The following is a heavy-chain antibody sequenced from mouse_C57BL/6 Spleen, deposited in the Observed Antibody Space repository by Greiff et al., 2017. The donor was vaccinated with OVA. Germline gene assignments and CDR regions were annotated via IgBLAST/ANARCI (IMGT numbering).Heavy chain of an antibody. CDR2: INPNNGGT. D-gene: IGHD2-5*01. V-gene: IGHV1-26*01. CDR3: ARKGPYYSNYEGNYFDY. CDR1: GYTFTDYY. J-gene: IGHJ2*01. Sequence: VQLQQSGPELVKPGASVKISCKASGYTFTDYYMNWVKQSHGKSLEWIGDINPNNGGTSYNQKFKGKATLTVDKSSSTAYMELRSLTSEDSAVYYCARKGPYYSNYEGNYFDYWGQGTTLTVSS.